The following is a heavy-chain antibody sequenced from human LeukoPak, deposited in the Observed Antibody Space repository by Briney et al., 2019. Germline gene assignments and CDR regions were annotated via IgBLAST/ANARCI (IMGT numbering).Heavy chain of an antibody. J-gene: IGHJ4*02. CDR2: INHSGST. Sequence: PSETLSLTCAVYGGSFSGYYWSWIRQPPGKGLEWIGEINHSGSTNYNPSLKRRVTISVDTSKNQFSLKLSSVTAADTAVYYCATYYYDSSGYFDYWGQGTLVTVS. CDR1: GGSFSGYY. D-gene: IGHD3-22*01. V-gene: IGHV4-34*01. CDR3: ATYYYDSSGYFDY.